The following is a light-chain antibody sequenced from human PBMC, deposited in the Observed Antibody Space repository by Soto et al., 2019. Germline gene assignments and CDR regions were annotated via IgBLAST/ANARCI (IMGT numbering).Light chain of an antibody. CDR1: QSVGSL. CDR2: DAS. Sequence: EIVLTQSPATLSLSPGERATLSCRASQSVGSLLAWYQQKPGQAPRLLIFDASNRASGIPARFSGSGSGTDFTLTISRLEPEDFALYYCQQYGSSPITFGQGTRLEI. CDR3: QQYGSSPIT. V-gene: IGKV3-20*01. J-gene: IGKJ5*01.